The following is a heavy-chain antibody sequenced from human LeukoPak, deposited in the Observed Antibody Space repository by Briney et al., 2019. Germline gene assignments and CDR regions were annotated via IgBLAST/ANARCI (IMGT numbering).Heavy chain of an antibody. V-gene: IGHV4-39*01. CDR3: ARGYSSGGDGFDY. CDR1: GGSISSSSYY. J-gene: IGHJ4*02. D-gene: IGHD6-19*01. CDR2: IYYSGST. Sequence: SETLPLTCTVSGGSISSSSYYWGWIRQPPGKWLEWIGSIYYSGSTYYNPSLKSRVTISVDTSKNQFSLKLSSVTAADTAVYYCARGYSSGGDGFDYWGQGTLVTVSS.